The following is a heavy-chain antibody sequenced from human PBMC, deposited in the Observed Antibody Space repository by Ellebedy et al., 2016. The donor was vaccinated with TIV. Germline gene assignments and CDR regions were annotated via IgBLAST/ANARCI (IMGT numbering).Heavy chain of an antibody. J-gene: IGHJ4*02. CDR3: AKGIYYDSSGYSPFEY. V-gene: IGHV3-23*01. CDR1: GFTFSRFA. CDR2: IGGSGGST. Sequence: PGGSLRLSCAASGFTFSRFAMTWVRQAPGKGLEWVSSIGGSGGSTYYADSVKGRLTISRDNSKNTLYLQMNSLRAEDTATYYCAKGIYYDSSGYSPFEYWGQGTLVTVSS. D-gene: IGHD3-22*01.